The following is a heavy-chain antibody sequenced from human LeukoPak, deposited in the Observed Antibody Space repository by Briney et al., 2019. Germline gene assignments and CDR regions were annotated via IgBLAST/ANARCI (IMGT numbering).Heavy chain of an antibody. V-gene: IGHV3-7*01. Sequence: GGSLSLSCAASGFTFSSYWMSWVRQAPGKGLEWVANIKQDGSEKYYVDSVKGRFTISRDNAKNSLYLQMDSLRAEDTAVYNCARMPVRFLEWLPNLDYWGQGTLVTVPS. J-gene: IGHJ4*02. CDR2: IKQDGSEK. D-gene: IGHD3-3*01. CDR1: GFTFSSYW. CDR3: ARMPVRFLEWLPNLDY.